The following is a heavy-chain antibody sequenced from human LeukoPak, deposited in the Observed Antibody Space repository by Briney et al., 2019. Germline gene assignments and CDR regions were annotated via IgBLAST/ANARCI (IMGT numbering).Heavy chain of an antibody. CDR1: GYTFTSYD. CDR3: ARVLYYDFWSGYSLGNYYYMDV. Sequence: ASVKVSCKASGYTFTSYDINRVRQATGQGLEWMGWMNPNSGNTGYAQKFQGRVTITRNTSISTAYMELSSLRSEDTAVYYCARVLYYDFWSGYSLGNYYYMDVWGKGTTVTVSS. J-gene: IGHJ6*03. V-gene: IGHV1-8*03. D-gene: IGHD3-3*01. CDR2: MNPNSGNT.